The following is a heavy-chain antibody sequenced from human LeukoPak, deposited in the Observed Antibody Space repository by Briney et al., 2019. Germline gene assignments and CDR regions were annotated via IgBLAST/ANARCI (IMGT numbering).Heavy chain of an antibody. CDR2: LNPSDGST. V-gene: IGHV1-46*01. CDR1: GYTFTDYY. J-gene: IGHJ4*02. CDR3: ARDRSGSYDFDY. D-gene: IGHD1-26*01. Sequence: ASVKVSCKASGYTFTDYYMHWVRQAPGQGLEWMGILNPSDGSTSYAQKFQGRVTMTRDMSTSTVYMELSSLRSEDTAVYYCARDRSGSYDFDYWGQGTLVTVSS.